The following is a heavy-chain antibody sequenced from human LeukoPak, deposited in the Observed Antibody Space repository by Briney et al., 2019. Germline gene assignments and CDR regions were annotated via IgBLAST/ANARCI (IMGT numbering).Heavy chain of an antibody. CDR1: GFTFTTYA. CDR3: ARYSSSPTRAFDI. Sequence: PGGSLRLSCTASGFTFTTYAMNWVCQAPGKGLEWVSAISGSGDSTHYADSTFYADSVKGRFTISRDDSKNTLYLLMNSLRAEDTAVYYCARYSSSPTRAFDIWGQGTMVTVSS. D-gene: IGHD6-6*01. J-gene: IGHJ3*02. V-gene: IGHV3-23*01. CDR2: ISGSGDSTHYADST.